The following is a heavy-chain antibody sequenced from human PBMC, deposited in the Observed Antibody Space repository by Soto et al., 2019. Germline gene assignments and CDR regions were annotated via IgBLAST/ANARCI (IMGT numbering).Heavy chain of an antibody. Sequence: SESTSLTCTVSGDSISSYYGSWIRKKPGKGLEWIGYIYYSGSTNYNPSPKSRVTISVDTSKNQFSLKLSSVTAADTAVYYCARRYCSSTSCPDAFDIWGQGTMVTVSS. J-gene: IGHJ3*02. CDR3: ARRYCSSTSCPDAFDI. D-gene: IGHD2-2*01. CDR1: GDSISSYY. CDR2: IYYSGST. V-gene: IGHV4-59*08.